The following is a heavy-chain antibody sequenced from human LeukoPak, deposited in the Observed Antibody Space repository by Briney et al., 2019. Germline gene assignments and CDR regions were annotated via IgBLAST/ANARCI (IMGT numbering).Heavy chain of an antibody. J-gene: IGHJ4*02. CDR2: FTTNGGTT. Sequence: GGSLRLSCSASGFTFSSYAMHSFLHPPGNGLDYLSAFTTNGGTTYYADSVKGRFTISRDNSKNTLYLQMSSLRADDTAVYYCVKGFYDILSAYWGGGDYWGQGTLVTVSS. CDR1: GFTFSSYA. V-gene: IGHV3-64D*08. CDR3: VKGFYDILSAYWGGGDY. D-gene: IGHD3-9*01.